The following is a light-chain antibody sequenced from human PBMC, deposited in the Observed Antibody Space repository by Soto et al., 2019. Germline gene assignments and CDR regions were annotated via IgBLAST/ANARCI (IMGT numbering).Light chain of an antibody. J-gene: IGKJ1*01. Sequence: EIVLTQSPGTLSLSPGERATLSCRASQSVSNNYLAWYQQKPGQAPRLLIYGASNRATGIPDRFSGSGSGTDFTLTISRLEPEDFAVYYCQQYGNSPITVGQGTKVDVK. V-gene: IGKV3-20*01. CDR3: QQYGNSPIT. CDR1: QSVSNNY. CDR2: GAS.